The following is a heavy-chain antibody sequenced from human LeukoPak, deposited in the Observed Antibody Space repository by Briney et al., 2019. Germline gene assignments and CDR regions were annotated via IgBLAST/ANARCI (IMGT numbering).Heavy chain of an antibody. J-gene: IGHJ3*01. CDR3: ARDGFSSGWFN. CDR2: ISGSSDYT. Sequence: GGSLRLSSAASGFTFGDYYMSWIRQAPGKGLEWISSISGSSDYTPYADFLKGRVTISRDNAKNSLYLQLNSLSVEDTAVYYCARDGFSSGWFNWGQGTMVTVSS. D-gene: IGHD6-19*01. CDR1: GFTFGDYY. V-gene: IGHV3-11*06.